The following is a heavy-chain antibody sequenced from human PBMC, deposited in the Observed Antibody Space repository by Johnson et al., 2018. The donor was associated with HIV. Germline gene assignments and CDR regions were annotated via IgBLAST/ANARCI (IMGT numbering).Heavy chain of an antibody. CDR2: ISHDGSDE. Sequence: QVRLVESGGGVVQPGGSLRLSCAASGFNFSDYGMQWVRQAPGKGLEWVAVISHDGSDEFYADSVKGRFTVSRDNSNSSLYLQMTSLRPEDTAVYYCARSRPYEGVPAATGAFDIWGQGTMVTVSS. J-gene: IGHJ3*02. CDR1: GFNFSDYG. D-gene: IGHD2-2*01. CDR3: ARSRPYEGVPAATGAFDI. V-gene: IGHV3-30*03.